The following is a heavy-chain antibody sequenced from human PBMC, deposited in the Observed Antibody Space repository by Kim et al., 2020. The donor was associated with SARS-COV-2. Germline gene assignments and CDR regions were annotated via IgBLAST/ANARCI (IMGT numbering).Heavy chain of an antibody. CDR2: IYYSGST. CDR3: ARGVGTPWFDY. CDR1: GGSISSSSYY. Sequence: SETLSLTCTVSGGSISSSSYYWGWIRQPPGKGLEWIGSIYYSGSTYYNPSLKSRVTISVDTSKNQFSLKLSSVTAADTAVYYCARGVGTPWFDYWGQGTLVTVSS. V-gene: IGHV4-39*07. D-gene: IGHD1-1*01. J-gene: IGHJ4*02.